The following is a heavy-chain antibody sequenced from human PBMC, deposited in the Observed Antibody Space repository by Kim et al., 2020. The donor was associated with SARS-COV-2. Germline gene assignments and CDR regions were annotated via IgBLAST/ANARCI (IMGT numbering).Heavy chain of an antibody. CDR2: IRSKANSYAT. Sequence: GGSLRLSCAASGFTFSGSAMHWVRQASGKGLEWVGRIRSKANSYATAYAASVKGRFTISRDDSKNTAYLQMNSLKTEDTAVYYCTRGRYSSGWYVGSYYYYGMDVWGQGTTVTVSS. D-gene: IGHD6-19*01. J-gene: IGHJ6*02. V-gene: IGHV3-73*01. CDR3: TRGRYSSGWYVGSYYYYGMDV. CDR1: GFTFSGSA.